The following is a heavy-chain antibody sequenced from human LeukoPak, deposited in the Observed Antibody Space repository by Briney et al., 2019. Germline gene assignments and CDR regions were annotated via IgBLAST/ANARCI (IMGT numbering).Heavy chain of an antibody. Sequence: GGSLRLSCAASGFTFSSYGMSWVRQAPGKGLEWVANIKQDGSEKYYVDSVKGRFTISRDNAENSLYLQMNSLRAEDTAVYYCARGVTTWDYWGQGTLVTVSS. V-gene: IGHV3-7*01. CDR2: IKQDGSEK. CDR3: ARGVTTWDY. D-gene: IGHD4-17*01. CDR1: GFTFSSYG. J-gene: IGHJ4*02.